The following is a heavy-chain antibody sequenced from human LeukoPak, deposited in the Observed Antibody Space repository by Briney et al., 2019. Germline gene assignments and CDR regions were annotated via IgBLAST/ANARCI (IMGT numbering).Heavy chain of an antibody. J-gene: IGHJ3*02. Sequence: ASVKVSCKASGGTFSSFAISWVRQAPGQGLEWMGRIIPILGIANYAQKFQGRVTITADKSTSTAYMELSSLRSEDTAVYYCASGLLHFDIWGQGTMVTVSS. D-gene: IGHD3-22*01. CDR2: IIPILGIA. V-gene: IGHV1-69*04. CDR3: ASGLLHFDI. CDR1: GGTFSSFA.